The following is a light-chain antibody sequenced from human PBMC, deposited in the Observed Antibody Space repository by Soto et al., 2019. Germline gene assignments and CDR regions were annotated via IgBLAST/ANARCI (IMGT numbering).Light chain of an antibody. V-gene: IGKV1-5*01. CDR3: QQSYSTRFT. Sequence: DIQMTQSPSTLSASTGDRVTITCRASQTISTWMAWYQQKPGKAPKLLVYDASTLQSGVASRFSGSGSGTEFTLIISGLQPDDSATYYCQQSYSTRFTFGPGTKVDIK. CDR2: DAS. CDR1: QTISTW. J-gene: IGKJ3*01.